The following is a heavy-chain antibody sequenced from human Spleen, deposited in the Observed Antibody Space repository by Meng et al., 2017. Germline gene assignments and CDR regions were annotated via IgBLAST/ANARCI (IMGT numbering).Heavy chain of an antibody. CDR2: IYTSGST. V-gene: IGHV4-61*02. CDR1: GGSISSGSYF. Sequence: LRLSCTASGGSISSGSYFWTWIRQPAGKGLEWIGRIYTSGSTNYNPSLKSRVTMSVDTSKNQFSLRLSSVTAADTAIYYCARGYSSGWYPYWGQGTLVTVSS. J-gene: IGHJ4*02. D-gene: IGHD6-19*01. CDR3: ARGYSSGWYPY.